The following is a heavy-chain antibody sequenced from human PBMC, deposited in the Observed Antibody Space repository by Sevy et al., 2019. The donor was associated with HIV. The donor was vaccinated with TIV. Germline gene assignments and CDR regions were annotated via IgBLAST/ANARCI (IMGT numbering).Heavy chain of an antibody. V-gene: IGHV3-49*04. D-gene: IGHD1-1*01. CDR2: FKGEADGGTL. J-gene: IGHJ4*02. Sequence: GGSLRLSCTASGFTFTDYAMNWVRQSPGKGMEWVAFFKGEADGGTLDDAASVKGSFTISRDDSKNIAELQMNDLKTEDTGVYYGARWKGAQSGFDYWGQGALVTVSS. CDR1: GFTFTDYA. CDR3: ARWKGAQSGFDY.